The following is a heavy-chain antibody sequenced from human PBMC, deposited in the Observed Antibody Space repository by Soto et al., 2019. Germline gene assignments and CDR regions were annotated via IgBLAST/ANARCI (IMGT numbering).Heavy chain of an antibody. CDR1: GYTFTSYG. J-gene: IGHJ3*02. CDR3: ARVRYDDSVGDI. CDR2: ISTYKGFT. V-gene: IGHV1-18*01. Sequence: QVQLVQSGPEVKKPGASVKVSCKASGYTFTSYGIGWVRQAPGQGPEWMAWISTYKGFTDYSQNLQDRVTVTTDTSTGTAFLELMSMRSDDTAMYYCARVRYDDSVGDIWGQGTMVTVSS. D-gene: IGHD3-3*01.